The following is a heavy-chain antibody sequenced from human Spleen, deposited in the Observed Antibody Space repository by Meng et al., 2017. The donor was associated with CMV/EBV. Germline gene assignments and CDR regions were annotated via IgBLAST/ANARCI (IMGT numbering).Heavy chain of an antibody. Sequence: GGSLRLSCAASGFTFSSYAMHWVRQAPGKGLEWVAVISYDGSNKYYADSVKGRFTISRDNSKNTLYLQMNSLRAEDTAVYYCARDGPSYYDFWSGPTSGYYYYYGMDVWGQGTTVTVSS. CDR1: GFTFSSYA. CDR3: ARDGPSYYDFWSGPTSGYYYYYGMDV. D-gene: IGHD3-3*01. CDR2: ISYDGSNK. V-gene: IGHV3-30-3*01. J-gene: IGHJ6*02.